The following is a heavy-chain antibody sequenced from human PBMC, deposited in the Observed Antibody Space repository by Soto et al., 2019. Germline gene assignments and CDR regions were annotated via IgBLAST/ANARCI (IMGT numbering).Heavy chain of an antibody. V-gene: IGHV1-3*04. CDR3: ARQRGRYITNWGSGRRDNWFDP. CDR1: GYTFTTYS. CDR2: IKTDRGQI. Sequence: VQLVQSGAEVKKPGASVTVSCKASGYTFTTYSVHWVRQAPGQSLEWMGWIKTDRGQIKYAQRFQGRGIITRDTSATTGSMELNNLKSEDTAMDYCARQRGRYITNWGSGRRDNWFDPWGQGTLVTVSS. D-gene: IGHD7-27*01. J-gene: IGHJ5*02.